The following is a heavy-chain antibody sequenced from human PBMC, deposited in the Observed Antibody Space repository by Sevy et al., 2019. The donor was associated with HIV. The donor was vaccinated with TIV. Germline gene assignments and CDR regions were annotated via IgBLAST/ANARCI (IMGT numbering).Heavy chain of an antibody. J-gene: IGHJ4*02. CDR3: AREGVVRGVISRFNY. CDR2: IIPILGIA. D-gene: IGHD3-10*01. V-gene: IGHV1-69*04. CDR1: GGTFSSYA. Sequence: ASLKVSCKASGGTFSSYAISWVRQAPGQGLEWMGRIIPILGIANYAQKFQGRVTITADKSTSTAYMELSSLRSEDTAVYYCAREGVVRGVISRFNYWGQGTLVTVSS.